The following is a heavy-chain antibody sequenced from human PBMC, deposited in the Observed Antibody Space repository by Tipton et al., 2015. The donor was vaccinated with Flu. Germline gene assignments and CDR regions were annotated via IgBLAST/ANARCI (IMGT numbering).Heavy chain of an antibody. CDR1: GYTFTSYG. Sequence: QLVQSGAEVKKPGASVKVSCKASGYTFTSYGISWVRQAPGQGLEWMGWISAYNGNTNYAQKLQGRVTMTTDTSTSTAYMELRSLRSDDTAVYYCARDHFNRLRGYCSGGSCYSAYWGQGTLVTVSS. D-gene: IGHD2-15*01. CDR3: ARDHFNRLRGYCSGGSCYSAY. CDR2: ISAYNGNT. V-gene: IGHV1-18*01. J-gene: IGHJ4*02.